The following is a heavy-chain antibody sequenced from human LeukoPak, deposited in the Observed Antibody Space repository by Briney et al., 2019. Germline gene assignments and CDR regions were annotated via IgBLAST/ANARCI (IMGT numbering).Heavy chain of an antibody. CDR1: GFTFSSYG. Sequence: GGSLRLSCAASGFTFSSYGMHWVRQAPGKGLQRVSYISRGRDDKAYADSVKGRFTISRDNGKNSLYLQMNSLTAEDTAVYYCAREFGISRAFDIWGQGTMVTVSS. CDR2: ISRGRDDK. J-gene: IGHJ3*02. V-gene: IGHV3-21*05. CDR3: AREFGISRAFDI. D-gene: IGHD3-10*01.